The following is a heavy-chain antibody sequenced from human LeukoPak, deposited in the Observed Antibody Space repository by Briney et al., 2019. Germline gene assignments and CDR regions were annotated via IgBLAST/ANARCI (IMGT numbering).Heavy chain of an antibody. CDR1: GFTFDDYA. D-gene: IGHD3-22*01. CDR2: ISWNSGSI. CDR3: AKDMPAGGYYDSSGYSH. V-gene: IGHV3-9*01. J-gene: IGHJ4*02. Sequence: PGRSLRLSCAASGFTFDDYAMHWVRQAPGKGLEWVSGISWNSGSIGYADSVKGRFTISRGNAKNSLYLQMNSLRAEDTALYYCAKDMPAGGYYDSSGYSHWGQGTLVTVSS.